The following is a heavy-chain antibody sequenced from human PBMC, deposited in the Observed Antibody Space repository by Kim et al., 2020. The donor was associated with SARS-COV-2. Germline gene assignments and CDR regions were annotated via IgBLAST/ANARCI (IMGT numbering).Heavy chain of an antibody. Sequence: SETLSLTCTVSGASISSYYWSWIRQPPGKGLEWIGYMHYSGSTNCNPSLSSRLTISIDTSKSQFSLKLSSVTAVDTAVYYCARHGNGGHFDNWGQGTLVTVSS. D-gene: IGHD4-17*01. J-gene: IGHJ4*02. V-gene: IGHV4-59*08. CDR2: MHYSGST. CDR1: GASISSYY. CDR3: ARHGNGGHFDN.